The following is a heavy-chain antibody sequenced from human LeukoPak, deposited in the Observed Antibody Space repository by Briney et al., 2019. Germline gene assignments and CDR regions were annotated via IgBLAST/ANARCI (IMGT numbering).Heavy chain of an antibody. CDR1: GFTFSNAW. CDR3: TTGPQWLVDY. V-gene: IGHV3-15*01. J-gene: IGHJ4*02. CDR2: NKSKTDGETT. D-gene: IGHD6-19*01. Sequence: GGSLRLSCAASGFTFSNAWMSWVRQAPAQGLEWVARNKSKTDGETTDYAAPVKGRVTISRDDSQNTLYLQMNSLKTEDTAVYYCTTGPQWLVDYWGQGTLVTVSS.